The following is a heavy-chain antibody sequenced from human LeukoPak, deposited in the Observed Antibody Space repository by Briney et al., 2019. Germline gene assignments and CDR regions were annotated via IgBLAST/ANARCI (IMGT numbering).Heavy chain of an antibody. CDR1: GFTFSIYS. V-gene: IGHV3-21*01. CDR2: ISSSSSYI. D-gene: IGHD2-8*01. Sequence: TGGSLRLSCAASGFTFSIYSMNWVRQAPGRGREGVSSISSSSSYIYYAESVKGRFTISRDNAKNSLYLQMNSVRAEDTAVYYCARYCTNGVCPLDYWGQGTLVTVSS. J-gene: IGHJ4*02. CDR3: ARYCTNGVCPLDY.